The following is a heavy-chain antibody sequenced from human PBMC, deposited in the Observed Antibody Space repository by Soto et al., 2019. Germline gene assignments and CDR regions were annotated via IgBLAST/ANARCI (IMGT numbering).Heavy chain of an antibody. J-gene: IGHJ4*02. CDR3: ARARIAARLFEY. D-gene: IGHD6-6*01. Sequence: SHTLSLTCAISGYSVSSNSAALNCIIQSPSRGLYWLVRTYYRSKWYNDYAVSVKSRITINPDTSKNQFSLQLNSVTPEDTAVYYCARARIAARLFEYWGQGTLVTVSS. CDR2: TYYRSKWYN. V-gene: IGHV6-1*01. CDR1: GYSVSSNSAA.